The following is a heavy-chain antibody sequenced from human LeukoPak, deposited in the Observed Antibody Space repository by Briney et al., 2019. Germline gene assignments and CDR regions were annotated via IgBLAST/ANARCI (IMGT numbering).Heavy chain of an antibody. CDR3: ARVAGSIDY. J-gene: IGHJ4*02. V-gene: IGHV1-8*03. Sequence: ASVKVSCKASGYSFTTYDINWVRQATGQGLEWMGWMNLKSGYTGYAQKFQGRVTITRDTSTSTVYMELSSLRSEDTAVYYCARVAGSIDYWGQGTLVAVSS. CDR1: GYSFTTYD. CDR2: MNLKSGYT. D-gene: IGHD1-26*01.